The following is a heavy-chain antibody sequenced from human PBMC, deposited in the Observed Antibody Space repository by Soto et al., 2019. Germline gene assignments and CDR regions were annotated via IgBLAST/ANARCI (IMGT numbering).Heavy chain of an antibody. CDR1: GGTFSSYA. CDR3: ARDQDFWSGYYNFDY. D-gene: IGHD3-3*01. J-gene: IGHJ4*02. V-gene: IGHV1-69*13. CDR2: IIPIFGTA. Sequence: SVKVSCKASGGTFSSYAISWVRQAPGQGLEWMGGIIPIFGTANYAQKFQGRVTITADESTSTAYMELSSLRSEDTAVYYCARDQDFWSGYYNFDYWGQGTLVTVSS.